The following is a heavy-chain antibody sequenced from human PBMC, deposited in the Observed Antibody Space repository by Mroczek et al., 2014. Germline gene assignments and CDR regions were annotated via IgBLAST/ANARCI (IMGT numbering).Heavy chain of an antibody. CDR1: GFTFSSYA. D-gene: IGHD3-3*01. Sequence: VQLQESGGGLVQPGGSLRLSCAASGFTFSSYAMSWVRQAPGKGLEWVSAISGSGGSTYYADSVKGRFTISRDNSKNTLYLQMNSLRAEDTAVYYCARDGRFLEWLSIKTTDAFDIWGQGTSGHRLF. J-gene: IGHJ3*02. CDR3: ARDGRFLEWLSIKTTDAFDI. V-gene: IGHV3-23*01. CDR2: ISGSGGST.